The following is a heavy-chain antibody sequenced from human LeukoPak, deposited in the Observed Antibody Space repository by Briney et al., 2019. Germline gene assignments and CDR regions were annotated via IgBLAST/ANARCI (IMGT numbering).Heavy chain of an antibody. J-gene: IGHJ3*02. CDR1: GFTFSSYS. D-gene: IGHD2-21*02. CDR3: ARGNIVVVTAIQAFDI. Sequence: PGGSLRLSCAASGFTFSSYSMNWVRQAPGKGLEWVSSISSSSSYIYYADSVKGRFTISRDNAKNSLYLQMNSLRAEDTAVYYCARGNIVVVTAIQAFDIWGQGTMATVSS. CDR2: ISSSSSYI. V-gene: IGHV3-21*01.